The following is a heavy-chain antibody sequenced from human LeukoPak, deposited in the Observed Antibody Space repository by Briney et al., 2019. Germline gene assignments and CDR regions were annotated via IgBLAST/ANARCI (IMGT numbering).Heavy chain of an antibody. V-gene: IGHV3-30-3*01. CDR2: ISYDGSNK. CDR3: ARDPTWIQLWGYHYYGMDV. D-gene: IGHD5-18*01. Sequence: GGSLRLSCAASGFTFRSYAIHWVRQAPGKGLEWVAVISYDGSNKYYADSVKGRFTISRDNSKNTLYLQMNSLRAEDTAVYYCARDPTWIQLWGYHYYGMDVWGQGTTVTVSS. CDR1: GFTFRSYA. J-gene: IGHJ6*02.